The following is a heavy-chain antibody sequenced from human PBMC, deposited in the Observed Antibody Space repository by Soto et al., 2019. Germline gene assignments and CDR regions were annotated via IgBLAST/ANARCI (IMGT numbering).Heavy chain of an antibody. CDR3: ARDEYCGGDCYSWGMDV. V-gene: IGHV1-69*13. D-gene: IGHD2-21*02. CDR1: GGTFSSYA. CDR2: IIPIFGTA. Sequence: SEKVSCKASGGTFSSYAISWVRQAPGQGLEWMGGIIPIFGTANYAQKFQGRVTITADESTSTAYMELSSLRSEDTAVYYCARDEYCGGDCYSWGMDVWGQGTTVTVSS. J-gene: IGHJ6*02.